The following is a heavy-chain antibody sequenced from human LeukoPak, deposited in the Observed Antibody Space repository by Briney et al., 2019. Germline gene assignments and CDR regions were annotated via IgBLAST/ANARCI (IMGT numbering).Heavy chain of an antibody. CDR1: GFSVSVNY. CDR2: ISGSGGST. J-gene: IGHJ4*02. D-gene: IGHD3-9*01. Sequence: GGSLRLSCAASGFSVSVNYMSWVRQAPGKGLEWVSAISGSGGSTYYADSVKGRFTISRDNSKNTLYLQMNSLRAEDTAVYYCAKDLPSYYDILTGYGYFDYWGQGTLVTVSS. CDR3: AKDLPSYYDILTGYGYFDY. V-gene: IGHV3-23*01.